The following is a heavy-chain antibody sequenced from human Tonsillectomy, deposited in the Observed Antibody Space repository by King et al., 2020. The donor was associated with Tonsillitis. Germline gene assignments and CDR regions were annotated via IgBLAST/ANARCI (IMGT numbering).Heavy chain of an antibody. CDR2: ISGSGGST. Sequence: MSWVRQAPGKGLEWVSGISGSGGSTNYADSVKGRFTISRDNSKSTVYLRMNSLRAGDTALYYCANLVGAATWGQGTLVTVSS. V-gene: IGHV3-23*01. D-gene: IGHD1-26*01. CDR3: ANLVGAAT. J-gene: IGHJ5*02.